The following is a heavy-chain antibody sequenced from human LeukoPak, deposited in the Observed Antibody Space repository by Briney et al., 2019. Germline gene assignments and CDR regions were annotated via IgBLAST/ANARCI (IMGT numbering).Heavy chain of an antibody. D-gene: IGHD6-19*01. J-gene: IGHJ4*02. V-gene: IGHV3-48*04. Sequence: GGSLRLSCAASGFDFSTYSIDWVRQAPGKGLEWVSYISSSSSNIYHADSVKGRFTISRDNAKNSLHLQMNSLRAEDTAVYYYARVGRRGWAAEYWGQGTLVTVSS. CDR3: ARVGRRGWAAEY. CDR1: GFDFSTYS. CDR2: ISSSSSNI.